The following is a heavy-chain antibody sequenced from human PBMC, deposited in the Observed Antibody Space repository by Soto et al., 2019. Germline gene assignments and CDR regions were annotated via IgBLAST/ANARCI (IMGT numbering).Heavy chain of an antibody. CDR2: ISGSGGST. CDR3: SKDFDPRVGASVLAFDN. V-gene: IGHV3-23*01. CDR1: GFTFSSYA. D-gene: IGHD3-9*01. J-gene: IGHJ3*02. Sequence: GGSLRLSCAACGFTFSSYAMSWVRQAPGKGLEWVAAISGSGGSTYNADSEKGQFTISRDNSKNTLYLQMHSLRAEDKSVYYCSKDFDPRVGASVLAFDNWGQGTMVTVSS.